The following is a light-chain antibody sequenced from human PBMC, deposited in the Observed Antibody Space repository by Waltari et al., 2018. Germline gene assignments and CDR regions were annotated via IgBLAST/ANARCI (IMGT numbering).Light chain of an antibody. CDR2: LGS. J-gene: IGKJ2*03. Sequence: DIVMTQSPLSLPVTPGEPASTPSRSSPSPLHSPGYNFLHWYLQQPGQSPQLVIYLGSNRASGVPERFSGSNSGNTATLTISRVEAGDEADYYCQVYS. CDR3: QVYS. V-gene: IGKV2-28*01. CDR1: PSPLHSPGYNF.